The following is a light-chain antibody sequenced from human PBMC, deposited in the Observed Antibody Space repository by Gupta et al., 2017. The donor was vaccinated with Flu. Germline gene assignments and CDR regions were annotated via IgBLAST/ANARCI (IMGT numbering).Light chain of an antibody. J-gene: IGKJ3*01. CDR2: SAS. CDR3: QQYNNWPPFA. Sequence: EIVITQSPATLSVSPEERATLSCRASESVSTNVAWYQQKPGQPPRLLIYSASTRATGVPARFSGSGSGTEFTLTISSLQSDDSAVYYCQQYNNWPPFAFGPGTKVDVK. CDR1: ESVSTN. V-gene: IGKV3-15*01.